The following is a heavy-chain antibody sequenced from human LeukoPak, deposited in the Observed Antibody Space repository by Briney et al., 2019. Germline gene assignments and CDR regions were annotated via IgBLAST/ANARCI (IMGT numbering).Heavy chain of an antibody. V-gene: IGHV4-38-2*02. D-gene: IGHD1-1*01. CDR1: GYSISSGYY. J-gene: IGHJ3*02. Sequence: PSETLSLTCTVSGYSISSGYYWGWIRQPPGKGLEWIGSIYHSGSTYYNPSLKSRVTISVDTSKNQLSLKLSSVTAADTAVYYCARSRMERGYDAFDIWGQGTMVTVSS. CDR3: ARSRMERGYDAFDI. CDR2: IYHSGST.